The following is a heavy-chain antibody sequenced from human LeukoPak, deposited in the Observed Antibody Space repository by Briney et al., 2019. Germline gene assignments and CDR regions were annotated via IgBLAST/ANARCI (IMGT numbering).Heavy chain of an antibody. Sequence: GGSLRLSCSASGFTFSSYIMHWARQAPGKGLEYVSAITSNGDTTYYADSVKGRVTISRDNSKNTLYLQMSNLRAEDTAVYYCVKDDSYYYDSSGRDSWGQGTLVTVSS. V-gene: IGHV3-64D*09. CDR1: GFTFSSYI. CDR3: VKDDSYYYDSSGRDS. D-gene: IGHD3-22*01. J-gene: IGHJ4*02. CDR2: ITSNGDTT.